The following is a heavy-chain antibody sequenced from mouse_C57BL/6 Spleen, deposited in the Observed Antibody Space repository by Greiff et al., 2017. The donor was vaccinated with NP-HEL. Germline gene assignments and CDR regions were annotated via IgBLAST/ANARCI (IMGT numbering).Heavy chain of an antibody. Sequence: QVQLQQPGAELVRPGTSVKLSCKASGYTFTSYWIHWVKQRPGQGLEWIGVIDPSDSYTNYNQKFKGKATLTVDTSSSTAYMQLSSLTSEDSAVYYCARSPRGWFAYWGQGTLVTVSA. V-gene: IGHV1-59*01. CDR3: ARSPRGWFAY. CDR2: IDPSDSYT. J-gene: IGHJ3*01. CDR1: GYTFTSYW.